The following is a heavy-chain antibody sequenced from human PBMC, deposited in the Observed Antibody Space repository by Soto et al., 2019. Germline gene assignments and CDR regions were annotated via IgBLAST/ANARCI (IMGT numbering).Heavy chain of an antibody. V-gene: IGHV3-15*01. CDR3: TPSYVGSYRSGGPYYCLYSDD. J-gene: IGHJ6*03. Sequence: EVQLVESGGGLVKPGGSLRLSCAASGFTFSNAWMSWVRQAPGKGLEWVGRIKSKTDGGTTDYAARVKGRFTISREDAESAIYLLMSSHKTERFDVYSCTPSYVGSYRSGGPYYCLYSDDWTNGTTVTLAS. CDR2: IKSKTDGGTT. CDR1: GFTFSNAW. D-gene: IGHD2-8*02.